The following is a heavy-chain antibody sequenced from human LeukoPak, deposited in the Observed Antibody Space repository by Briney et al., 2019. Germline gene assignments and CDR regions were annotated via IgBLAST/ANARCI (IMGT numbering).Heavy chain of an antibody. CDR2: INHSGST. Sequence: PSETLSLTCAVYGGSFSGYYWSWIRQPPGKGLEWIGEINHSGSTNYNPSLKSRVTISVDTSKNQFSQKLSSVTAADTAVYYCARVKRHSSGWYKDDYYYYGMDVWGQGTTVTVSS. CDR3: ARVKRHSSGWYKDDYYYYGMDV. V-gene: IGHV4-34*01. D-gene: IGHD6-19*01. J-gene: IGHJ6*02. CDR1: GGSFSGYY.